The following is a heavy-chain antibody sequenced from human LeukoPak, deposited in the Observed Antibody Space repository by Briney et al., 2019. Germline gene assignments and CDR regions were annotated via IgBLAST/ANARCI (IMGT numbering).Heavy chain of an antibody. CDR2: IYTSGST. D-gene: IGHD1-1*01. CDR3: AGINWNDEVDY. V-gene: IGHV4-4*07. CDR1: GGSISSYY. Sequence: ASETLSLTCSVSGGSISSYYWSWIRQPAGKGLEWIGRIYTSGSTNYNPSLKSRVTMSVDTSKNQFSLKLSSVTAADTAVYYCAGINWNDEVDYWGQGTLVTVSS. J-gene: IGHJ4*02.